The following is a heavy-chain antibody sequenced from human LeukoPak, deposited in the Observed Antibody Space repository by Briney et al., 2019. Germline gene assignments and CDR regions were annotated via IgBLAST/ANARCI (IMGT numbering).Heavy chain of an antibody. CDR1: GFTVSSNY. CDR2: IYSGGST. D-gene: IGHD6-13*01. Sequence: GGSLRLSCAASGFTVSSNYMSWVRQAPGKGLEWVSVIYSGGSTYHADSVKGRFTISRDNSKNTLYLQMNSLRAEDTAVYYCAGHTSSWSYFFDYWGQGTLDTVSS. V-gene: IGHV3-53*01. CDR3: AGHTSSWSYFFDY. J-gene: IGHJ4*02.